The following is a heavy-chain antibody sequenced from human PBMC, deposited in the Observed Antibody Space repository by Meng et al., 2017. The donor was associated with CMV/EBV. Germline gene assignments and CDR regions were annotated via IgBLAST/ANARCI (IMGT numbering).Heavy chain of an antibody. Sequence: SVKACKASGGTFSSYAISWVRQAPGQGLEWMGGIIPIFGTANYAQKFQGRVTITTDESTSTAYMELSSLRSEDTAVYYCARGMGLDWNDAYFDYWGQGTLVTVSS. D-gene: IGHD1-1*01. CDR2: IIPIFGTA. CDR1: GGTFSSYA. V-gene: IGHV1-69*05. CDR3: ARGMGLDWNDAYFDY. J-gene: IGHJ4*02.